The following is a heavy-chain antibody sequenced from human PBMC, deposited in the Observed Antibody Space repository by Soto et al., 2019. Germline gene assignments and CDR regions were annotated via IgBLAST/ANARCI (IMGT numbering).Heavy chain of an antibody. CDR3: ARDSWGSYSSSPTYYYYGMDV. V-gene: IGHV1-69*13. D-gene: IGHD3-16*01. CDR2: IIPIFGTA. CDR1: GGSFSSYA. J-gene: IGHJ6*04. Sequence: GASVKVSCKASGGSFSSYASSWVRQAPGQGLEWMGGIIPIFGTANYAQKFQGRVTITADESTSTAYMELSSLRSEDTAVYYCARDSWGSYSSSPTYYYYGMDVWGKGTTVTVSS.